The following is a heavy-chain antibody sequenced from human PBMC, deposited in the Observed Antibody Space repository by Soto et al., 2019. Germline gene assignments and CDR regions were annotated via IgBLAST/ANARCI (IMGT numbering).Heavy chain of an antibody. V-gene: IGHV3-66*01. D-gene: IGHD3-3*01. Sequence: EVLLVESGGGLVQPGGSLRLSCAASGFTVTSSYMSWVRQAPGKGLECVSLVYSNAATYYADSVKGRFTISRDTFRNTLDLQMNSLRAGDTAVYYCARDSRLRSVGDYWGQGTLVTVSS. CDR3: ARDSRLRSVGDY. J-gene: IGHJ4*02. CDR2: VYSNAAT. CDR1: GFTVTSSY.